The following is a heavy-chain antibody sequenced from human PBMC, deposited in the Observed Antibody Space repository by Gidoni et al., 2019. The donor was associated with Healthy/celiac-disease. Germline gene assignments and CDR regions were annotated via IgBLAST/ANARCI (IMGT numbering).Heavy chain of an antibody. CDR2: ISSSSSTI. CDR3: ARDEATYGMDV. CDR1: GFTFSSYS. Sequence: EVQLVESGGGLVQPGGSLRLSCAASGFTFSSYSMNWVRQAPGKGLEWVSYISSSSSTIYYADSVKGRFTISRDNAKNSLYLQMNSLRAEDTAVYYCARDEATYGMDVWGQGTTVTVSS. V-gene: IGHV3-48*01. J-gene: IGHJ6*02.